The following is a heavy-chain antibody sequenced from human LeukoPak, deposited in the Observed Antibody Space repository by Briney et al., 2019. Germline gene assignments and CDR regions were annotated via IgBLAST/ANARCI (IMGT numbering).Heavy chain of an antibody. D-gene: IGHD3-10*01. V-gene: IGHV4-61*01. J-gene: IGHJ3*02. CDR3: ARPYGSGGHDAFDI. Sequence: PSETLSLTCTVSGYSISSDYYWGWIRHPPGKGLEWIGYIYYSGSTNYNPSLKSRVTISVDTSKNQFSLKLSSVTAADTAVYYCARPYGSGGHDAFDIWGQGTMVTVSS. CDR1: GYSISSDYY. CDR2: IYYSGST.